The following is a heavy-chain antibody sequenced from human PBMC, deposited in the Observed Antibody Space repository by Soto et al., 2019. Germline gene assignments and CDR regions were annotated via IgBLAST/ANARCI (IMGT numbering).Heavy chain of an antibody. CDR1: GFTSSSYG. CDR2: ISYDGSNK. J-gene: IGHJ4*02. Sequence: GGSLRLSCAASGFTSSSYGMHWVRQAPGKGLEWVAVISYDGSNKYYADSVKGRFTISRDNSKNTLYLQMNSLRAEDTAVYYCAKEGGEMATIPLLDYWGQGTLVTVSS. CDR3: AKEGGEMATIPLLDY. V-gene: IGHV3-30*18. D-gene: IGHD5-12*01.